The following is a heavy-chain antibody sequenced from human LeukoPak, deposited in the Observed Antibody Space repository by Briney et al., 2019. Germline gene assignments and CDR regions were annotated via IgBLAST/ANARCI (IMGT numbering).Heavy chain of an antibody. CDR3: TRSPSLGGRYWGFDY. Sequence: GGSLRLSCEASGFTFSTYWMHWVRQAQGKGLVWVSRLSPDGSSSIYADSVKGRFTVSRDNAKNTLYLRMNSLRAEDTAVYYCTRSPSLGGRYWGFDYWGQGALVTVSS. D-gene: IGHD1-26*01. V-gene: IGHV3-74*01. CDR1: GFTFSTYW. J-gene: IGHJ4*02. CDR2: LSPDGSSS.